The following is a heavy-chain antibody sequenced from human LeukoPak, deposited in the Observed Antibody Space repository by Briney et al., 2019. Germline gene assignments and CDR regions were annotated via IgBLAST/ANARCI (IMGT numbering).Heavy chain of an antibody. J-gene: IGHJ5*02. CDR1: GGSISSYY. D-gene: IGHD5-18*01. Sequence: PSETLSLTCTVSGGSISSYYWSWIRQPPGKGLEWIGYIYYSGSTNYNPSLKSRVTISVDTSKNQFSLKLSSVTAADTAVYYCARAQRGVQLWLLWFDPWGQGTLVTVSS. V-gene: IGHV4-59*01. CDR3: ARAQRGVQLWLLWFDP. CDR2: IYYSGST.